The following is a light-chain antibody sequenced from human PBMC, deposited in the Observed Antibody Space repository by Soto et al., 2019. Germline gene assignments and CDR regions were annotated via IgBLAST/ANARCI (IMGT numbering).Light chain of an antibody. CDR2: KAS. CDR1: QSISTW. Sequence: DIQMTQSPATLSASIGDIVTITCRASQSISTWLAWYQQKPGKAPKLLIYKASTLESGFPSRFTGSGSGTEFTLTISSLQPDDFATYYCQQYKNYLYTFGQGTKLEIK. CDR3: QQYKNYLYT. V-gene: IGKV1-5*03. J-gene: IGKJ2*01.